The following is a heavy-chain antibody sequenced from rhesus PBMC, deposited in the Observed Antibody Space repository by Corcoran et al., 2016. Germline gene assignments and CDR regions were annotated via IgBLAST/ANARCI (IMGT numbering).Heavy chain of an antibody. CDR3: ATTYSNLDY. CDR2: VDPEDGEA. J-gene: IGHJ4*01. V-gene: IGHV1-111*02. CDR1: GYTFPDYY. D-gene: IGHD4-23*01. Sequence: EVQLVQSGAEVKKPGASVRISCKASGYTFPDYYVHWVRQAPGNGLEWMGRVDPEDGEAIHSQKFQDRVTITADTSTDTAYMELSSLRSEDTAVYYCATTYSNLDYWGQGVLVTVSS.